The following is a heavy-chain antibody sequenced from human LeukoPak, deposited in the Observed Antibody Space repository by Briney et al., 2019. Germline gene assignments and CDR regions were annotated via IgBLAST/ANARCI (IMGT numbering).Heavy chain of an antibody. Sequence: EASVKDSCKASGYTFTSYGISWVRQAPGQGLEWMGWISAYNGNTNYAQKLQGRVTMTTDTSTSPAYMELRSLRSDDTAVYYCARDRSSSWYPNYYYGMDVWGQGTTVTVSS. CDR2: ISAYNGNT. CDR1: GYTFTSYG. V-gene: IGHV1-18*01. CDR3: ARDRSSSWYPNYYYGMDV. D-gene: IGHD6-13*01. J-gene: IGHJ6*02.